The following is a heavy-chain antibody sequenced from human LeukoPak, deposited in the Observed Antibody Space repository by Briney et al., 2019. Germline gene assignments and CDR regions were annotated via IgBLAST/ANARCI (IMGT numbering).Heavy chain of an antibody. V-gene: IGHV1-18*01. CDR2: ISGYNADT. Sequence: ASVKVSCKASGYTFTNNGIGWVRQAPGQGLEWMGWISGYNADTAYAQMFQGRVAMSTDTSTSTAYMELRSLRPDDTAVYYCATWDQSRDAFDIWGQGTMVTVSS. D-gene: IGHD1-26*01. CDR3: ATWDQSRDAFDI. J-gene: IGHJ3*02. CDR1: GYTFTNNG.